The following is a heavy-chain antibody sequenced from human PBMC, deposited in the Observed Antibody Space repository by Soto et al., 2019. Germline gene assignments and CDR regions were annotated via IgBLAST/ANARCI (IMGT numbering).Heavy chain of an antibody. CDR3: ARVRVPAAIAPYYYYGMDV. D-gene: IGHD2-2*02. CDR1: GGTFSSYA. V-gene: IGHV1-69*06. Sequence: QVQLVQSGAEVKKPGSSVKVSCKASGGTFSSYAISWVRQAPGQGLEWMGGIIPIFGTANYAQKFQGRVTITADKSTSTAYMELRSLRSEDTAVYYCARVRVPAAIAPYYYYGMDVWGQGTTVTVSS. J-gene: IGHJ6*02. CDR2: IIPIFGTA.